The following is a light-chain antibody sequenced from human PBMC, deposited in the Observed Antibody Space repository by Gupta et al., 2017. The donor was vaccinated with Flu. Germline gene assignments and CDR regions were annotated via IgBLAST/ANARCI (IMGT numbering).Light chain of an antibody. J-gene: IGKJ1*01. CDR1: QSVSSN. Sequence: GERATLSCRASQSVSSNLAWYQQKPGQAPRLLIYGASTRATGIPARFSGSVSGTEFTLTISSLQSEDIAAYYCQQYITWPRTFGLGTKVEIK. CDR2: GAS. CDR3: QQYITWPRT. V-gene: IGKV3-15*01.